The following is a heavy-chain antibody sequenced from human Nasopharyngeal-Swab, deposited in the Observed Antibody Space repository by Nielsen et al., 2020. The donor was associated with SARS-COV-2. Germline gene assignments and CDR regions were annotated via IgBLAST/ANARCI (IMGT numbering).Heavy chain of an antibody. D-gene: IGHD3-3*01. Sequence: GESLKIFCAASGFSFRSYGMHWVRQAPGKGLAWVAVISYDGSNKDYADSVKGRFTISRDNSKNTLYLQTNSLRADDTAVYYCARGAIFGVVKRGPWDYYGMDVWGQGTTVTVSS. CDR3: ARGAIFGVVKRGPWDYYGMDV. CDR2: ISYDGSNK. V-gene: IGHV3-30*03. CDR1: GFSFRSYG. J-gene: IGHJ6*02.